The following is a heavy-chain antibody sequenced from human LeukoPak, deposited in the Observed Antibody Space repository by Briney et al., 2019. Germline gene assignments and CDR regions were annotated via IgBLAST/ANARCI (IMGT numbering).Heavy chain of an antibody. CDR1: GFTFSSYA. V-gene: IGHV3-30*04. J-gene: IGHJ4*02. D-gene: IGHD6-19*01. CDR2: ISYDGSNK. Sequence: PGRSLRLSCAASGFTFSSYAMHWVRQAPGKGLEWVAVISYDGSNKYYADSVKGRFTISRDNSKNTLYLQMSSLRAEDTAVYYCARVAGASYSSGWGLGDYWGQGTLVTVSS. CDR3: ARVAGASYSSGWGLGDY.